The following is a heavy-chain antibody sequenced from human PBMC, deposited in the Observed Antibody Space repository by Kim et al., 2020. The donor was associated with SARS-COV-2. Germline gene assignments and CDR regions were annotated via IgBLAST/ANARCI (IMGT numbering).Heavy chain of an antibody. D-gene: IGHD3-10*01. CDR2: K. V-gene: IGHV3-48*02. J-gene: IGHJ4*02. Sequence: KFNADSMNGRFTVSRDNAKKSVYLQMNSLRDEDTAVYYCARGYSSGSFYFWGQGSLVTVSS. CDR3: ARGYSSGSFYF.